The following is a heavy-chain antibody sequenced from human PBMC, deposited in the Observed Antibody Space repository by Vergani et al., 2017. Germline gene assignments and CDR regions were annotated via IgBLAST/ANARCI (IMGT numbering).Heavy chain of an antibody. V-gene: IGHV4-34*01. Sequence: QVQLQEWGAGLLKTSETLSLTCGVSGGSFSDYYWSWIRQAPGMGLEWIGEVNHGGSPNYNPSLKSRVSISVDTSKNQFSLQLTSVTAADSALYCCASIARAPTRRNPPPDYWGQGILVTVSS. CDR1: GGSFSDYY. D-gene: IGHD3-16*02. CDR2: VNHGGSP. J-gene: IGHJ4*02. CDR3: ASIARAPTRRNPPPDY.